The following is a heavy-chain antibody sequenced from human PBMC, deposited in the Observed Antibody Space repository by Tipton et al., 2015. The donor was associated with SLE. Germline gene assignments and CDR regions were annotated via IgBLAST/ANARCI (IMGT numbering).Heavy chain of an antibody. CDR2: ISDGGDT. Sequence: TLSLTCSVSGGSISTNYWIWIRQPPGKGLEWVGYISDGGDTNYNPSLKSRVTISIDPAKNQFSLKLTSVTAADTAVYLCARRNYDVLTGYYDGFDIWGHGTVVTVSS. D-gene: IGHD3-9*01. CDR3: ARRNYDVLTGYYDGFDI. V-gene: IGHV4-59*12. CDR1: GGSISTNY. J-gene: IGHJ3*02.